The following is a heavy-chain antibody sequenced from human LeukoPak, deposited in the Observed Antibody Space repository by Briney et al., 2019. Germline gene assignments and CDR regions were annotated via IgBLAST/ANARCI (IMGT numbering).Heavy chain of an antibody. CDR2: IKEDGSDK. CDR3: ARGPYGSGSFYFDY. Sequence: GGSLRLSCAASGFTFSSHWMSWVRQSPGRGLEWVANIKEDGSDKRYVDSVKGRFTISRDNAKNSLYLQMNSLRAEDTAVYYCARGPYGSGSFYFDYWGQGTLVAVSS. CDR1: GFTFSSHW. D-gene: IGHD3-10*01. V-gene: IGHV3-7*01. J-gene: IGHJ4*02.